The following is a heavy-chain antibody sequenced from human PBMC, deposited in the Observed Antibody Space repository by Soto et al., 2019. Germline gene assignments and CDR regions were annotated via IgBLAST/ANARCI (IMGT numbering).Heavy chain of an antibody. J-gene: IGHJ2*01. D-gene: IGHD5-12*01. CDR1: GYTFTSYY. Sequence: QVQLVQSGAEVKKPGASVKVSCKASGYTFTSYYMHWVRQAPGQGLEWMGIINPSGGSTSYAQKYQGRVTMTTETSTSTDYLERDSLRSEDTAVYYCASDGDLMGMVATSDWYSDLWGRGTLVTVSS. CDR3: ASDGDLMGMVATSDWYSDL. CDR2: INPSGGST. V-gene: IGHV1-46*01.